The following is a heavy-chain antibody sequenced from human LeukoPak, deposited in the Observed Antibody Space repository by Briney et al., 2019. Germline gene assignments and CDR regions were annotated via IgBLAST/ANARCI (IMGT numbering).Heavy chain of an antibody. CDR2: IIPIFGTA. D-gene: IGHD1-26*01. CDR3: ARDRHGAYFQH. V-gene: IGHV1-69*05. Sequence: ASVKVSCKASGGTFSSYAISWVRQAPGQGLEWMGRIIPIFGTANYAQKLQGRVTITTDESTSTAYMELSSLRSEDTAVYYCARDRHGAYFQHWGQGTLVTVSS. J-gene: IGHJ1*01. CDR1: GGTFSSYA.